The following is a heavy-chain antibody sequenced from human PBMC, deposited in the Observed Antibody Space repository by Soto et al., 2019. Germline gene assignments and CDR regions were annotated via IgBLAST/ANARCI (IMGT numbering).Heavy chain of an antibody. CDR2: ISGSSSTI. J-gene: IGHJ6*01. Sequence: SLRLSCASSVCTFSRYSMNCVRHSPGKWLEWVSHISGSSSTIYYTDSVKGRFTVSRDNAKNSLYLQMNSLRDEDTAVYFCAKTSLRVNYYGMEVWGQGTTVNVSS. V-gene: IGHV3-48*02. CDR3: AKTSLRVNYYGMEV. CDR1: VCTFSRYS.